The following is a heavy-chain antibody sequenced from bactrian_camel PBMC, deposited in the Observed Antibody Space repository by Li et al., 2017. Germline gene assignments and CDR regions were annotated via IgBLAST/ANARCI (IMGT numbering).Heavy chain of an antibody. J-gene: IGHJ4*01. CDR3: AKASAPVVVVTPDLPESGPEYNY. CDR1: GFTFSSYA. Sequence: HVQLVESGGGLVQTGGSLRLSCAASGFTFSSYAMFWVRQAPGKGLEWVSTIISNGGSTYYADSMKGRFTISRDNARNTLYLQLNSLKTEDTAMYYCAKASAPVVVVTPDLPESGPEYNYWGQGTQVTVS. D-gene: IGHD2*01. CDR2: IISNGGST. V-gene: IGHV3S1*01.